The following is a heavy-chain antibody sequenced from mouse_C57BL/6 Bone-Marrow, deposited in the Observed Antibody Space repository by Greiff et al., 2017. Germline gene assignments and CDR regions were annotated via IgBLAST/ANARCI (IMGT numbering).Heavy chain of an antibody. D-gene: IGHD1-1*01. Sequence: QVQLQQSGAELVKPGASVKLSCKASGYTFTSYWMHWVKQRPGQGLEWIGEIDPADSDTNYKQKFKGKATLTVDKSSSTAYMQLSSLTSEDSAVYYCASEGYYGSSLYYFDFEDRGPALTLTS. CDR2: IDPADSDT. CDR3: ASEGYYGSSLYYFDF. J-gene: IGHJ2*01. V-gene: IGHV1-69*02. CDR1: GYTFTSYW.